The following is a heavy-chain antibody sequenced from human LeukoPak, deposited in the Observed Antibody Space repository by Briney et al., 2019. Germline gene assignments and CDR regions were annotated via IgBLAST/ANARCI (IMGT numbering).Heavy chain of an antibody. Sequence: PSETLTLTCTVSGGSISSSSYYWGWIRQPPGKGLEWIGSIYYSGSTYYNPALKSRVTISVDTSKNQFSLKVSSVTAADTAVYYCATHLPYYYDSSRQTGYWGQGTLVTVSS. J-gene: IGHJ4*02. D-gene: IGHD3-22*01. CDR1: GGSISSSSYY. CDR3: ATHLPYYYDSSRQTGY. CDR2: IYYSGST. V-gene: IGHV4-39*01.